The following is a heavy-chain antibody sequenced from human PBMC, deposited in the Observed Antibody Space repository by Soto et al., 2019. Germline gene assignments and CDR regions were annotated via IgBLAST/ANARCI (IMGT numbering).Heavy chain of an antibody. J-gene: IGHJ3*02. V-gene: IGHV3-33*01. CDR3: ARGGVSDSSGYSVAFDI. Sequence: GGSLRLSCAASGFTFSSYGMHWVRQAPGKGLEWVAVIWYDGSNKYYADSVKGRFTISRDNSKNTLYLQMNSLRAEDTAVYYCARGGVSDSSGYSVAFDIWGQGTMVTVS. CDR2: IWYDGSNK. CDR1: GFTFSSYG. D-gene: IGHD3-22*01.